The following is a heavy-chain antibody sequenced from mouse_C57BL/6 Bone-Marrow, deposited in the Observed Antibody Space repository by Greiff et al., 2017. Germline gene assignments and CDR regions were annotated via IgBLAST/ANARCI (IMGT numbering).Heavy chain of an antibody. CDR2: INPSSGYT. D-gene: IGHD1-1*01. J-gene: IGHJ2*01. V-gene: IGHV1-4*01. CDR1: GYTFTSYT. Sequence: VQLQESGAELARPGASVQMSCKASGYTFTSYTMHWVKQRPGQGLEWIGYINPSSGYTKYNQKFKDKATLTADKSSSTAYMQLSSLTSEDSAVYYCAYYGSKRYWGQGTTLPVSS. CDR3: AYYGSKRY.